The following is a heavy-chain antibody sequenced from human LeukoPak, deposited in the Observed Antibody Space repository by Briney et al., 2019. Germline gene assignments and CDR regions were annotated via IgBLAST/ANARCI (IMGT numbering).Heavy chain of an antibody. Sequence: RGSLRLSCAASGFTFSSYAMSWVRQAPGKGLEWVSAISGSGGSTYYADSVKGRFTISRDNSKNTLYLQMNSLRAEDTAVYYCAKDPRMVRGVIGPVWGQGTLVTVSS. CDR2: ISGSGGST. CDR1: GFTFSSYA. D-gene: IGHD3-10*01. J-gene: IGHJ4*02. V-gene: IGHV3-23*01. CDR3: AKDPRMVRGVIGPV.